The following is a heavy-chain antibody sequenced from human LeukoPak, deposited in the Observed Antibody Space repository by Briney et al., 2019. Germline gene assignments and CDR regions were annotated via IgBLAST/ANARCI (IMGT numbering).Heavy chain of an antibody. CDR1: GYTFTSYY. J-gene: IGHJ3*02. CDR3: ASSGSTLDAFDI. V-gene: IGHV1-46*01. CDR2: INPSGGST. D-gene: IGHD6-19*01. Sequence: ASVKVSCKASGYTFTSYYMHWVRQAPGQGLEWMGIINPSGGSTSYAQKFQGRVTMTRDTSTSTVYMELSSLRSEDTAVYYCASSGSTLDAFDIWGQGTMLTVSS.